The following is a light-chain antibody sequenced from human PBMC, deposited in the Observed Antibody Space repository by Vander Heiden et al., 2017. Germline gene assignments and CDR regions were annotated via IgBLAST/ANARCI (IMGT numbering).Light chain of an antibody. J-gene: IGLJ3*02. V-gene: IGLV3-21*03. Sequence: SDVLTHPPSMSVAPAKPASITCGGNIIHSKSVHWSQQKPGQAPVLVVYVARDRPSGIPERFSGSNSGNTATLTISRVEAGDEADYFCQVWDSSSANRLFGGGTKLTVL. CDR2: VAR. CDR1: IIHSKS. CDR3: QVWDSSSANRL.